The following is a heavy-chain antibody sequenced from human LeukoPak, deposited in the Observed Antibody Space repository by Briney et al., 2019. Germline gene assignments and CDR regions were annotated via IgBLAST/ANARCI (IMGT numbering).Heavy chain of an antibody. Sequence: SETLSLTCTVSGGSLCSYYWSWIWQPPGEGLEWVGYIYYSVSTNYNPPLKSRVTISVDTSKNQFSLKLSSVTAADTAVYYCARDKRGQYYYGSGSYYKEAYYYGMDAWGQGTTVTVSS. CDR1: GGSLCSYY. J-gene: IGHJ6*02. V-gene: IGHV4-59*01. CDR2: IYYSVST. CDR3: ARDKRGQYYYGSGSYYKEAYYYGMDA. D-gene: IGHD3-10*01.